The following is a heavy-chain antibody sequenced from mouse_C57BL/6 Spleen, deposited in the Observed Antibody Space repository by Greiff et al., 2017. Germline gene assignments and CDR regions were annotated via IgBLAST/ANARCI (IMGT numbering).Heavy chain of an antibody. Sequence: VKLQQPGAELVRPGSSVKLSCKASGYTFTSYWMDWVKQRPGQGLEWIGNIYPSDSETHYNQKFKDKATLTVDKSSSTAYMQLSSLTSEDSAVYYGAREIYDGYHWYFDVWGTGTTVTVSS. D-gene: IGHD2-3*01. CDR2: IYPSDSET. CDR1: GYTFTSYW. V-gene: IGHV1-61*01. J-gene: IGHJ1*03. CDR3: AREIYDGYHWYFDV.